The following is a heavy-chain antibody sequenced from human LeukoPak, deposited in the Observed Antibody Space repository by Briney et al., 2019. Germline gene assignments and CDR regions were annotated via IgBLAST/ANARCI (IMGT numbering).Heavy chain of an antibody. Sequence: SVKVSCKASGGTFSSYAISWVRQAPGQGLEWMGGIIPIFGTANYAQKFQGRVTITADESTSTAYMELSSLRSEDTAVYYCAREDSGSYYSFDYWGQGTLVTVSS. CDR2: IIPIFGTA. J-gene: IGHJ4*02. D-gene: IGHD1-26*01. CDR3: AREDSGSYYSFDY. V-gene: IGHV1-69*01. CDR1: GGTFSSYA.